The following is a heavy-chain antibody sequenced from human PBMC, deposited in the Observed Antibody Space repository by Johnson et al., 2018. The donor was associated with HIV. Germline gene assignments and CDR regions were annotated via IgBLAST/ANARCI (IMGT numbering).Heavy chain of an antibody. D-gene: IGHD2/OR15-2a*01. J-gene: IGHJ3*02. CDR2: ISYDGSNK. CDR1: GLTFSHYP. CDR3: AKVLLPQDAFSI. Sequence: QVQLVESGGGVVQPGTSLRLSCAASGLTFSHYPMHWVRQAPGKGLEWVAVISYDGSNKYYADSVKGRFTISRDNSKNTLYLQMNSLRAEDTALYYCAKVLLPQDAFSIWGQGTMVTVSS. V-gene: IGHV3-30*04.